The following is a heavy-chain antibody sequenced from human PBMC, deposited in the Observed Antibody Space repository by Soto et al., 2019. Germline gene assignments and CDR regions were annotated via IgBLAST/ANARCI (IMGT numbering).Heavy chain of an antibody. D-gene: IGHD1-26*01. Sequence: EVQLLESGGGLVQPGGSLRLSCAASGFTFSNYAMGWVRQAPGKGLEWVSTISSTADGTDYADSVKGRFTISRDNSKNTLYLQMTSLRAEDTAVYYCAQAISRERQIDFWGQGTLVTVSS. CDR1: GFTFSNYA. J-gene: IGHJ4*02. CDR2: ISSTADGT. CDR3: AQAISRERQIDF. V-gene: IGHV3-23*01.